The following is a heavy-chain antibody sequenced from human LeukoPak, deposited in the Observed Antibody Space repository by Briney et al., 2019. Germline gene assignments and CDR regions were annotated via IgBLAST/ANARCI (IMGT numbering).Heavy chain of an antibody. Sequence: ASVKVSCKASGFSFSQRAMNWVRQAPGQRLEWMGWINAGNGKTKYSQKLQDRVTITRDTSASTTYMELNSLRSEDTAIYYCARGIWSSHNKEYFFDYWGQGTLVTVSS. CDR2: INAGNGKT. J-gene: IGHJ4*02. D-gene: IGHD2-21*01. CDR1: GFSFSQRA. V-gene: IGHV1-3*01. CDR3: ARGIWSSHNKEYFFDY.